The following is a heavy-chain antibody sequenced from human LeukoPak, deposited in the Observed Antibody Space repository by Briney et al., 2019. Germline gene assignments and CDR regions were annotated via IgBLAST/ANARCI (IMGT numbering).Heavy chain of an antibody. CDR1: GFTFSSYG. V-gene: IGHV3-30*03. CDR3: ARDPGYCSGGSCYSSNYGMDV. D-gene: IGHD2-15*01. Sequence: GGSLRLSCAASGFTFSSYGMHWVRQAPGKGLEWVAVISYDGSNKYYADSVKGRFTISRDNAKNSLYLQMNSLRAEDTAVYYCARDPGYCSGGSCYSSNYGMDVWGQGTTVTVSS. CDR2: ISYDGSNK. J-gene: IGHJ6*02.